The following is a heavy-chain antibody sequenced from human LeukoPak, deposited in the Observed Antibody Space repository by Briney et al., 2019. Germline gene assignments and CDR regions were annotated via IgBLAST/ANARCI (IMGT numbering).Heavy chain of an antibody. CDR3: AVVGYYDSSGYFDY. CDR2: IIPIFGTA. D-gene: IGHD3-22*01. J-gene: IGHJ4*02. Sequence: GASVKVSCKASGGTFSSYAISLVRQAPGQGLEWMGGIIPIFGTANYAQKFQGRVTITTDESTSTAYMELSSLRSEDTDVYYCAVVGYYDSSGYFDYWGQGTLVTVSS. V-gene: IGHV1-69*05. CDR1: GGTFSSYA.